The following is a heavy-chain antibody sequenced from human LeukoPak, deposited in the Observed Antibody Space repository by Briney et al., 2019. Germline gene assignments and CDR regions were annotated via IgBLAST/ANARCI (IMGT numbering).Heavy chain of an antibody. CDR3: ARSTSAWYDGYYFDY. D-gene: IGHD6-19*01. J-gene: IGHJ4*02. CDR2: IIPNSGGT. V-gene: IGHV1-2*02. Sequence: ASVKVSCKASGYIFTDYYIHWVRQAPGQGLEWMGWIIPNSGGTNYAQKFQGRVTTTRDASITTAYMELSSLRSDETAVYYCARSTSAWYDGYYFDYWGQGTLVTVSS. CDR1: GYIFTDYY.